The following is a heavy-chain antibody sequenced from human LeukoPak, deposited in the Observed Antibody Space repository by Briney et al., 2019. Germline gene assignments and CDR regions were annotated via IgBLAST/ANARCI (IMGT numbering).Heavy chain of an antibody. J-gene: IGHJ4*02. Sequence: PGGSLRLSCAASGFTFSDYSMNWIRQAPGKGLEWVSHISRSGDYTNYADSVKGRFIISRDNFKNTLYLQMNSLRVEDTAIYYCANDRPHPSAEPTNFNYWGRGTLITVSS. D-gene: IGHD1-1*01. CDR1: GFTFSDYS. V-gene: IGHV3-11*03. CDR3: ANDRPHPSAEPTNFNY. CDR2: ISRSGDYT.